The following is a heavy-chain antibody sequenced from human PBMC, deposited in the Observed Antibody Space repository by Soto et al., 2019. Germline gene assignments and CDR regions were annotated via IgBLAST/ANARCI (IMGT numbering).Heavy chain of an antibody. CDR2: IIPIFGRA. D-gene: IGHD3-22*01. CDR3: ARSDYYDSSGYYFFDY. Sequence: SAKVYFRASGGTFSSYAISWVRQAPGQGLEWMGGIIPIFGRANYAQKFQGRVTITADESTSTAYMELSSLRSEDTAVYYCARSDYYDSSGYYFFDYWGQGTLVTVSS. V-gene: IGHV1-69*13. CDR1: GGTFSSYA. J-gene: IGHJ4*02.